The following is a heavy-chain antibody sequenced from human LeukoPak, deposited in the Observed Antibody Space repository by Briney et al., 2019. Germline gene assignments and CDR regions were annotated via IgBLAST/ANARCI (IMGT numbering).Heavy chain of an antibody. D-gene: IGHD3-16*01. CDR3: ARERGLREYYFDY. J-gene: IGHJ4*02. V-gene: IGHV1-69*05. Sequence: SVKVSCKASGGTFSSYAISWVRQAPGQGLEWMGRIIPIFGTANYAQKFQGRVTITTDESTSTAYMELSSLRSGDTAVYYCARERGLREYYFDYWGQGTLVTVSS. CDR1: GGTFSSYA. CDR2: IIPIFGTA.